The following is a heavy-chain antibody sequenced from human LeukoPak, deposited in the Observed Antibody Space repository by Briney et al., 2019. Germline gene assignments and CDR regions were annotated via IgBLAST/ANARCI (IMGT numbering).Heavy chain of an antibody. CDR3: AKDISNWNSRHFDY. CDR2: ISGNGGNT. Sequence: GGSLRFSCAASGFTFDDYAMHWVRQVPGKGLEWVSLISGNGGNTYYADSVKGRFTISRDNSKNSLYLRMNSLRTEDTALYYCAKDISNWNSRHFDYWGQGTLVTVSS. D-gene: IGHD1-7*01. J-gene: IGHJ4*02. V-gene: IGHV3-43*02. CDR1: GFTFDDYA.